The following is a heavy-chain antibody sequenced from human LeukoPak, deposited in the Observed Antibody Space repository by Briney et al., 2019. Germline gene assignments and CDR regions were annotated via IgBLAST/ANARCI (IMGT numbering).Heavy chain of an antibody. V-gene: IGHV1-2*02. J-gene: IGHJ6*02. CDR3: ARDPEDYYYGMDV. Sequence: ASVKVSCKSSGYTFTGYYMRWVRQAPGQGLEWMGWINPNSGGTNYAQKFQGRVTMTRDTSISTAYMELSRLRSDDTAVYYCARDPEDYYYGMDVWGQGTTVTVSS. CDR1: GYTFTGYY. CDR2: INPNSGGT.